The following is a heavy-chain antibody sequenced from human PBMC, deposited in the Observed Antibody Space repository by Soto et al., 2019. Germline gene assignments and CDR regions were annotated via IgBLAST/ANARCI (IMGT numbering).Heavy chain of an antibody. Sequence: PSETLSLSCTASGGTISSYYWSWIRQPPGKGLEWIADIYYSGSTNYTHSLKSRVTISVDTSKNKFSLQMRSVTAADTAVYYCARIPYGSVSYHFDYWGQGTLVTVSS. CDR3: ARIPYGSVSYHFDY. CDR2: IYYSGST. J-gene: IGHJ4*02. D-gene: IGHD3-10*01. CDR1: GGTISSYY. V-gene: IGHV4-59*01.